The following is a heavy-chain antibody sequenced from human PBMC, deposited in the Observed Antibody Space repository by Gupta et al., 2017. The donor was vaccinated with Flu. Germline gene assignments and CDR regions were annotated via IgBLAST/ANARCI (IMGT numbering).Heavy chain of an antibody. D-gene: IGHD6-19*01. J-gene: IGHJ4*02. Sequence: MGIINPSGGSTSYAQKFQGRVTMTRDTSTSTVYMELSSLRSEDTAVYYCARDTDRYSSGWNQHWGQGTLVTVSS. V-gene: IGHV1-46*01. CDR2: INPSGGST. CDR3: ARDTDRYSSGWNQH.